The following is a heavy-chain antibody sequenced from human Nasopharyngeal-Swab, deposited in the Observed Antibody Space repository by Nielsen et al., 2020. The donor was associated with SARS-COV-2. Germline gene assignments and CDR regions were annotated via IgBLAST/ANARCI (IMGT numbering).Heavy chain of an antibody. CDR2: IYSSGST. V-gene: IGHV4-59*01. D-gene: IGHD1/OR15-1a*01. Sequence: SETLSLTCTVSGGSISSYYWSWIRKPPGKGLEWIGYIYSSGSTNYNPSLQSRVTISVDTSKNQFSLKLRSVTAADTAVYYCARGSGHWKNNFDYWGQGTLVTVSS. CDR3: ARGSGHWKNNFDY. J-gene: IGHJ4*02. CDR1: GGSISSYY.